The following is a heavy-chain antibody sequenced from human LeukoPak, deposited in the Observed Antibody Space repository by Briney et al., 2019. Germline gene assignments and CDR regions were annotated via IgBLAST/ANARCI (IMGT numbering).Heavy chain of an antibody. Sequence: PSETLYLTCTVPGGSISSYYWSWIRQPPGKGLEWIGYIYYSGSTNYNPSLKSRVTISVDTSKNQFSLKLSSVTAADTAVYYCARDIAAAGGWFDPWGQGTLVTVSS. J-gene: IGHJ5*02. CDR1: GGSISSYY. CDR2: IYYSGST. CDR3: ARDIAAAGGWFDP. D-gene: IGHD6-13*01. V-gene: IGHV4-59*01.